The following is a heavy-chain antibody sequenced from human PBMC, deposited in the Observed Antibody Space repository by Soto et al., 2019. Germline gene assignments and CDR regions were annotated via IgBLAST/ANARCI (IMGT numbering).Heavy chain of an antibody. V-gene: IGHV3-23*01. Sequence: EVQLLESGGGLIQPGGSLRLSCAASGFTFSSYAMSWVRQAPGKGLEWVSAISGSGGSTYYADSVKGRFTISRDNSKNTLYLQMNSLRAEDTAVYYCVKGYCSSTSCYRRTYFDYWGQGTLVTVSS. CDR1: GFTFSSYA. CDR3: VKGYCSSTSCYRRTYFDY. J-gene: IGHJ4*02. D-gene: IGHD2-2*01. CDR2: ISGSGGST.